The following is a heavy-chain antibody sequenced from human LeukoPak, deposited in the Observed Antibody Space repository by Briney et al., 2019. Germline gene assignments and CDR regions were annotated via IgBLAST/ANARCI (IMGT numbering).Heavy chain of an antibody. CDR2: ISAYNGNT. CDR3: ARLRASDGDYHYYYMDV. V-gene: IGHV1-18*01. D-gene: IGHD4-17*01. Sequence: ASVKVSCKASGYTFTSYGISWVRQAPGQGLEWMGWISAYNGNTNYAQKLQGRVTMTTDTSTSTAYMELRSLRSDDTAVYYCARLRASDGDYHYYYMDVWGKGTTVTISS. J-gene: IGHJ6*03. CDR1: GYTFTSYG.